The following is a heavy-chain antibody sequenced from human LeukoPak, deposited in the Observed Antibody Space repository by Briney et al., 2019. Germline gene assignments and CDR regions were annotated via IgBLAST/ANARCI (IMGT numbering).Heavy chain of an antibody. J-gene: IGHJ3*02. Sequence: KTSETLSLTCTVSGGSISSYYWSWIRQPPGKGLEWIGDIYYSGSTNYNPSLKSRVTISVDTSKNQFSLKLSSVTAADTAVYYCASGGYSSSRPGAFDIWGQGTMVTVSS. V-gene: IGHV4-59*01. D-gene: IGHD6-13*01. CDR3: ASGGYSSSRPGAFDI. CDR1: GGSISSYY. CDR2: IYYSGST.